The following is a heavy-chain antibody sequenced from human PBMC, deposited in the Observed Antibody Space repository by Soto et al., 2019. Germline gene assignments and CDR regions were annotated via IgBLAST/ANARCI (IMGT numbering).Heavy chain of an antibody. CDR3: ARPPPCSGGSCRKYFDY. CDR1: GFTFSSYS. J-gene: IGHJ4*02. Sequence: GGSLRLSCAASGFTFSSYSMNWVRQAPGKGLEWVSSISSSSSYIYYADSVKGRFTISRDNAKNSLYLQMNSLRAEDTAVYYCARPPPCSGGSCRKYFDYWGQGTLVTVSS. CDR2: ISSSSSYI. D-gene: IGHD2-15*01. V-gene: IGHV3-21*01.